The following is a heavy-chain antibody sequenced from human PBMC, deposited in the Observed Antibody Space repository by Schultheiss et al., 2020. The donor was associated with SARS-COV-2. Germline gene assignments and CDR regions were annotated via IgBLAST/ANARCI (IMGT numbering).Heavy chain of an antibody. CDR2: ISYDGSNK. CDR1: GFTFSSYA. Sequence: GGSLRLSCAASGFTFSSYAMHWVRQAPGKGLEWVAVISYDGSNKYYADSVKGRFTISRDNSKNTLYLQMNSLRAEDTAVYYCARGFVPAAPIGFDPWGQGTLVTSPQ. CDR3: ARGFVPAAPIGFDP. V-gene: IGHV3-30*04. D-gene: IGHD2-2*01. J-gene: IGHJ5*02.